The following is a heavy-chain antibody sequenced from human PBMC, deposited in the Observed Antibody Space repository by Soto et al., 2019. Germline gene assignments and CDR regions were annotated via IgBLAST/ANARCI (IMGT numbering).Heavy chain of an antibody. CDR1: GGSISSGDYY. V-gene: IGHV4-30-4*01. CDR3: ARNDYDYVWESPGGDAFDI. Sequence: TLSLTCTVSGGSISSGDYYWNGIRQPPGKGLEWIGFIFNTGSTYYNPSLKSRLTISVDMSKNQFSLRLTSVTAADTAVYYCARNDYDYVWESPGGDAFDIWGQGTMVTVSS. CDR2: IFNTGST. J-gene: IGHJ3*02. D-gene: IGHD3-16*01.